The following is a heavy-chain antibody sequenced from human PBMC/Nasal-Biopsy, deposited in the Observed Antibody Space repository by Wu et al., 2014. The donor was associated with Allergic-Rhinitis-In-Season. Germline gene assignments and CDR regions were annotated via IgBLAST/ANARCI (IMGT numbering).Heavy chain of an antibody. V-gene: IGHV4-59*12. CDR3: ARSATSGSAYYTPFDF. CDR2: IYYTGRT. J-gene: IGHJ4*02. Sequence: TLSLTCSVSGGFISSYYWSWIRQAPGKGLEWIGYIYYTGRTNCNPSLKSRLSISVDTSKRQFSLTLNSMTAADTAVYYCARSATSGSAYYTPFDFWGQGTLVTVS. D-gene: IGHD3-22*01. CDR1: GGFISSYY.